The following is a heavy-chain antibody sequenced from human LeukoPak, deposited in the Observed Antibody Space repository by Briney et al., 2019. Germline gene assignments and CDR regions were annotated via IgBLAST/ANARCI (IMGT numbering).Heavy chain of an antibody. D-gene: IGHD3-22*01. J-gene: IGHJ4*02. CDR3: AKGHYYDSSGYSEDY. CDR2: ISGTGGST. V-gene: IGHV3-23*01. CDR1: GFTFNNYA. Sequence: QSGGSLRLSCAASGFTFNNYAMTWVRQAPGAGLEWVSGISGTGGSTYYADSVKGRFTISRDNSKNALYLQMNGLRAEDTAIYYCAKGHYYDSSGYSEDYWGQGILVTVSS.